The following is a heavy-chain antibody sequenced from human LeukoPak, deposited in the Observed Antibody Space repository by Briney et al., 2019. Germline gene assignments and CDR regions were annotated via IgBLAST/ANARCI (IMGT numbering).Heavy chain of an antibody. CDR1: GFTFSSYA. V-gene: IGHV3-30-3*01. Sequence: GRSLRLSCEASGFTFSSYAMHWVRQAPGKGLEWVAVISYDGSNKYYADSVKGRFTISRDNAKNALYLQMNSLRAEDTAVYYCARYSGSYEVNYYYYYGMDVWGQGTTVTVSS. J-gene: IGHJ6*02. CDR2: ISYDGSNK. D-gene: IGHD1-26*01. CDR3: ARYSGSYEVNYYYYYGMDV.